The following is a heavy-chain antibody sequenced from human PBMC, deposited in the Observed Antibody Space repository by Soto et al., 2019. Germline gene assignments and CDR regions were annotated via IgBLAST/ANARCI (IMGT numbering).Heavy chain of an antibody. CDR2: ISYDGSNK. Sequence: GGSLRLSCAASGFTFSSYGMHWVRQAPGKGLEWVAVISYDGSNKYYADSVKGRFTTSRDNSKNTLYLQMNSLRAEDTAVYYCAKDLRGWELLDDLWGQGTLVTVSS. V-gene: IGHV3-30*18. D-gene: IGHD1-26*01. CDR1: GFTFSSYG. CDR3: AKDLRGWELLDDL. J-gene: IGHJ5*02.